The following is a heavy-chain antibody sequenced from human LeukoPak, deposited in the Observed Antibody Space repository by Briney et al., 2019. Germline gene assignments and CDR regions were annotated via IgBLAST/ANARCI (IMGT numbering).Heavy chain of an antibody. V-gene: IGHV3-30*02. J-gene: IGHJ4*02. Sequence: KGRFTISRDNAKNSLYLQMNSLRAEDTAVYYCAKDRGITMVRELDYWGQGTLVTVSS. D-gene: IGHD3-10*01. CDR3: AKDRGITMVRELDY.